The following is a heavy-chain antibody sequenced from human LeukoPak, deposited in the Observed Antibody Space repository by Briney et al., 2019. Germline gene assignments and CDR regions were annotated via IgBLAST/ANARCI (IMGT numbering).Heavy chain of an antibody. J-gene: IGHJ6*04. D-gene: IGHD3-10*01. CDR3: ARPYGSGSLYGMDV. V-gene: IGHV4-34*01. Sequence: SETLSLTCAAYGGSFSAYYWTWIRQPPGKGLEWFGEINHSGSAKYNPSLKSRVTISVDTSKNQFSLKLSSVTAADTAVYYCARPYGSGSLYGMDVWGKGTTVTVSS. CDR1: GGSFSAYY. CDR2: INHSGSA.